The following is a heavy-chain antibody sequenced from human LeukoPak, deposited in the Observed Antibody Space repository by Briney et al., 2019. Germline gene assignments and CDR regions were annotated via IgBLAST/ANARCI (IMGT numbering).Heavy chain of an antibody. Sequence: GGSLRLSCAAFGFSFRDYYMSWIRQAPGKGLEWLSYIRTSSRYIKYADSVTGRFSISRVNGDDSLYLQMNNLRVEDTAIYFCARHYGDSSSFDYWGQGTLVTVSS. CDR3: ARHYGDSSSFDY. J-gene: IGHJ4*02. D-gene: IGHD4-17*01. CDR2: IRTSSRYI. CDR1: GFSFRDYY. V-gene: IGHV3-11*03.